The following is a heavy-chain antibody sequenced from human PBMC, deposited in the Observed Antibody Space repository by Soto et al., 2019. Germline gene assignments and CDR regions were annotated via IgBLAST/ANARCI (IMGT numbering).Heavy chain of an antibody. D-gene: IGHD5-18*01. CDR1: GFTFDDHA. V-gene: IGHV3-9*01. CDR2: ISWDSGSE. CDR3: VKDGNNYAVDV. Sequence: PGGSLRLSCTASGFTFDDHAMHWVRQAPGKGPEWVSGISWDSGSEVYADSVRGRFTIFRDNAKSSLYLQMNSLRAEDTALYYCVKDGNNYAVDVWGQGTTVTVSS. J-gene: IGHJ6*02.